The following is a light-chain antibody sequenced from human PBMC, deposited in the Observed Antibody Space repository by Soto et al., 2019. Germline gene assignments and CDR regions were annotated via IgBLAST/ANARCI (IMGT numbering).Light chain of an antibody. CDR2: DAS. CDR3: QQYNSYSLT. CDR1: QSISTW. V-gene: IGKV1-5*01. Sequence: EIEMTPSPSSLLASIGDRVTITCRASQSISTWLHWYQQKPGKAPKLLIYDASNLESGVPSRFSGSGSGTDFTLTFSSLQPEDFATYYCQQYNSYSLTFGQGTKVDIK. J-gene: IGKJ1*01.